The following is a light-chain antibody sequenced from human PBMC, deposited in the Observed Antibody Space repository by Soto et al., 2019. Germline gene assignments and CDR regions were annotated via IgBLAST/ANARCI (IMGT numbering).Light chain of an antibody. CDR2: DAF. Sequence: VLTQSPATLSLSPGERATLSCKASQSIGNSLGWFQQKPGQAPRLLIDDAFNRATGIPARFTGSGSGSDFTLTISSLEPEDFGVYYCRQRYNWPLTFGGGTKVDIK. V-gene: IGKV3-11*01. J-gene: IGKJ4*01. CDR3: RQRYNWPLT. CDR1: QSIGNS.